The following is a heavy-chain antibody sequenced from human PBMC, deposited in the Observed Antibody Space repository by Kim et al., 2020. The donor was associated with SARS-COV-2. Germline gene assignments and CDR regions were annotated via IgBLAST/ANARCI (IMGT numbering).Heavy chain of an antibody. V-gene: IGHV3-33*01. Sequence: YAGPVKGRFTISRDNSKNTLYLQMNSLRAEDTAVYYCARTLVLSGYYGMDVWGQGTTVTVSS. J-gene: IGHJ6*02. CDR3: ARTLVLSGYYGMDV. D-gene: IGHD3-10*01.